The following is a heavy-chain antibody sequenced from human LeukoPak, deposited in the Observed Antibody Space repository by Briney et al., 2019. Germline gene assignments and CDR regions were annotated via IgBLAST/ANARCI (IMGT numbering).Heavy chain of an antibody. CDR1: GGSISSYY. D-gene: IGHD6-19*01. J-gene: IGHJ4*02. CDR2: IYYSGST. V-gene: IGHV4-59*01. CDR3: ARDPGLYSNGWEYYFDS. Sequence: SETLSLTCTVSGGSISSYYWSWIRQPPGKGLEWIGYIYYSGSTNYNPSLKSRVTISVDTSKNQFSLKLSSVTAADTAVYYCARDPGLYSNGWEYYFDSWGQGTLVTVSS.